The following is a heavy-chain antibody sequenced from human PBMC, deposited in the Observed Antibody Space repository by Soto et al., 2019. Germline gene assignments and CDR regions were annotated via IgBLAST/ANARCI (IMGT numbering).Heavy chain of an antibody. D-gene: IGHD6-13*01. V-gene: IGHV2-5*02. CDR2: IYWDDDK. CDR3: AHRRGVYSSSWNNWFDP. CDR1: GFSLSTSGVG. Sequence: PTLVNPTQTLTLTCTFSGFSLSTSGVGVGWIRQPPGKALEWLALIYWDDDKRYSPSLKSRLTITKDTSKNQVVLTMTNMDPVDTATYYCAHRRGVYSSSWNNWFDPWGQGTLVTVSS. J-gene: IGHJ5*02.